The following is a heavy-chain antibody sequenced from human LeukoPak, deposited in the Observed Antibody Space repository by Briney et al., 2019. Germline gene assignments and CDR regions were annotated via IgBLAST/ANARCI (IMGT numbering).Heavy chain of an antibody. CDR1: GGSISTSNYY. J-gene: IGHJ4*02. CDR3: ARTSSSRVDY. V-gene: IGHV4-39*07. D-gene: IGHD6-13*01. Sequence: SETLSLTCTVSGGSISTSNYYWGWIRQPPGKGLEWIGNIFHSGSTYYSPSLRSRVTISLDTSRNQFSLKLTSVTAADTAVYYCARTSSSRVDYWGQGTLVTVSS. CDR2: IFHSGST.